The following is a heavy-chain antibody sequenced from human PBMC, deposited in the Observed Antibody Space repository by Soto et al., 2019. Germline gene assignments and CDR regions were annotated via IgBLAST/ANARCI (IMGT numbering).Heavy chain of an antibody. D-gene: IGHD3-3*01. V-gene: IGHV4-59*08. Sequence: SETLSLTCTVSGGSISSYYWSWIRQPPGKGLEWIGYIYYSGSTNYNPSLKSRVTISVDTSKNQFSLKLSSVTAADTAVYYCARHHGGYDFWSGYYPDNWFDPWGQGTLVTVSS. J-gene: IGHJ5*02. CDR3: ARHHGGYDFWSGYYPDNWFDP. CDR1: GGSISSYY. CDR2: IYYSGST.